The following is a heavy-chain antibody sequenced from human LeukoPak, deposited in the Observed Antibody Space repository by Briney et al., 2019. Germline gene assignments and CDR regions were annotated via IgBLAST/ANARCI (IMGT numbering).Heavy chain of an antibody. D-gene: IGHD1-14*01. CDR3: AKEPSRGTYGKFDY. Sequence: GGSLRLSCAASGFTFSSYALSWVRQAPGKGLEWVSAISGSGGSTYYADSVKGRFTVSRDNSKNTLYLQMNSLRAEDTAVCYCAKEPSRGTYGKFDYWGQGTLVTVSS. CDR1: GFTFSSYA. J-gene: IGHJ4*02. CDR2: ISGSGGST. V-gene: IGHV3-23*01.